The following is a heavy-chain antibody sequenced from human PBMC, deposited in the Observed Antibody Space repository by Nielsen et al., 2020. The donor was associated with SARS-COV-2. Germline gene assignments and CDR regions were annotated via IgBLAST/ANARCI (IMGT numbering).Heavy chain of an antibody. D-gene: IGHD6-13*01. CDR2: ISGSGGST. J-gene: IGHJ4*02. CDR3: ARDPELVHPRDIDY. Sequence: GESLKISCAASGFTFSSYAMSWVRQAPGKGLEWVSAISGSGGSTYYADSVKGRFTISRDNAKNSLYLQMNSLRAEDTAVYYCARDPELVHPRDIDYWGQGTLVTVSS. V-gene: IGHV3-23*01. CDR1: GFTFSSYA.